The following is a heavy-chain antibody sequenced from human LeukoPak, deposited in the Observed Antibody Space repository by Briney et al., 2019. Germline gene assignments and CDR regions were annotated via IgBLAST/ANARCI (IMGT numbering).Heavy chain of an antibody. CDR2: LSDSGGTT. J-gene: IGHJ6*02. V-gene: IGHV3-23*01. CDR1: GFTFSSYA. D-gene: IGHD2-15*01. Sequence: PGGSLRLSCAASGFTFSSYAMSWVRQAPGKGLEWVSALSDSGGTTYYADSVKGRFTISRDNSKNTLSLQMNSLRAEDTAVYHCAKRYCSGGSCSFYYYYGMDVWGQGTTVTVSS. CDR3: AKRYCSGGSCSFYYYYGMDV.